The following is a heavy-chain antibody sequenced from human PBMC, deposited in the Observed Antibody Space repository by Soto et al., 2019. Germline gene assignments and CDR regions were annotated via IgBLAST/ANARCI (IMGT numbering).Heavy chain of an antibody. CDR3: AAHQGYYGSGTYCFDY. D-gene: IGHD3-10*01. Sequence: SETLSLPGTVSANSISCSAYYWGWLRQTPGKGLGWIGSMYSRGATYYNHSLESRVSISVATRRTQFSLKLSSLTAADAAVYYCAAHQGYYGSGTYCFDYWSQGTLVTVS. V-gene: IGHV4-39*01. J-gene: IGHJ4*02. CDR1: ANSISCSAYY. CDR2: MYSRGAT.